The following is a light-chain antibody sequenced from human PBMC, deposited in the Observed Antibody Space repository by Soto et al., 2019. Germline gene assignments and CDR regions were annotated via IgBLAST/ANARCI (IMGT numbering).Light chain of an antibody. V-gene: IGKV4-1*01. J-gene: IGKJ4*01. CDR2: WAS. CDR3: QQYYSIPPT. Sequence: DIVMTQSPDSLAVSLGERATINCKSSQSLLYISNNKNYLTWYQHKPGQPPKLLIDWASTRESGVPDRFSGSGSGTDFTLTISSLQAEDVAVYYCQQYYSIPPTFGGGTRVEIK. CDR1: QSLLYISNNKNY.